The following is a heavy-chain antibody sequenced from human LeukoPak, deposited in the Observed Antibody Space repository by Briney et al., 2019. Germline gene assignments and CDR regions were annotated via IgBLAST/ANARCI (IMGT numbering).Heavy chain of an antibody. CDR1: GYTFTGYY. CDR3: ARNRGYCSGGSCYSPLWFDP. V-gene: IGHV1-2*02. Sequence: ASVKVSCKASGYTFTGYYMHWVRQAPGQGLEWMGWINTNIGGTNYAQKFQGRVTMTRDTSISTAYMELSRLRSDDTAVYYCARNRGYCSGGSCYSPLWFDPWGQGTLVTVSS. J-gene: IGHJ5*02. D-gene: IGHD2-15*01. CDR2: INTNIGGT.